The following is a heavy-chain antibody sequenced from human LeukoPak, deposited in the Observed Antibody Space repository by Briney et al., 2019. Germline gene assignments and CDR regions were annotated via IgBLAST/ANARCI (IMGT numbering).Heavy chain of an antibody. D-gene: IGHD2-15*01. CDR2: IRYDGSNK. CDR3: AKNGDRGAYCSGGSCYPYYYYYMDV. Sequence: GGSLRLSCAASGFTFSSYGIHWVRQAPGKGLEWVAFIRYDGSNKYYTDSVKGRFTISRDNSKNTLFLQVNSLGAEDTAIYYCAKNGDRGAYCSGGSCYPYYYYYMDVWGKGTTVTISS. J-gene: IGHJ6*03. CDR1: GFTFSSYG. V-gene: IGHV3-30*02.